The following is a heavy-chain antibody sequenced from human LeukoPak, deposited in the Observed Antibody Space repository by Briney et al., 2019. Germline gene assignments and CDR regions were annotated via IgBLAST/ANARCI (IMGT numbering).Heavy chain of an antibody. CDR1: GYTFTNYA. D-gene: IGHD3-16*02. CDR3: ARAYQRLGELSLPDY. CDR2: IHPSTGNP. J-gene: IGHJ4*02. Sequence: ASVKVSSKASGYTFTNYAMNWVRQAPGQGLEWMGWIHPSTGNPTYAQGFTGRFVFSLDTSVSTTYLQISSLKAEDTAVYYCARAYQRLGELSLPDYWGQGTLVTVSS. V-gene: IGHV7-4-1*02.